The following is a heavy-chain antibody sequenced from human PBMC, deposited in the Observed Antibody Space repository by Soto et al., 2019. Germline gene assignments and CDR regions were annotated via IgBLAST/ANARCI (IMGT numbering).Heavy chain of an antibody. CDR1: GGSISSGGYY. D-gene: IGHD3-22*01. Sequence: QVQLQESGPGLVKPSQTLSLTCTVSGGSISSGGYYWSWIRQHPGKGLEWIGYIYYSGSTYYNPSLKSRVTISADTSKNQFSLKLSSVTAADTAVYYCASGTYYYDSSGYYPSNWGQGTLVTVSS. CDR3: ASGTYYYDSSGYYPSN. CDR2: IYYSGST. J-gene: IGHJ4*02. V-gene: IGHV4-31*03.